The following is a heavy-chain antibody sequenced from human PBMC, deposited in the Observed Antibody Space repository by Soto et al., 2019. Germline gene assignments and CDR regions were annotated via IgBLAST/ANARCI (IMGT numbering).Heavy chain of an antibody. CDR3: ARGSTQSYPGSRIFDF. Sequence: LTGGSLRLSCVASGITFESRAMSWVRQAPGEGLEWVSSITDSGGDAKYADSVRGRFTISRDNSKNNLYLQMSSLRAEDSAVYYCARGSTQSYPGSRIFDFWGRGTLVTVSS. CDR2: ITDSGGDA. J-gene: IGHJ4*02. V-gene: IGHV3-23*01. CDR1: GITFESRA. D-gene: IGHD3-10*01.